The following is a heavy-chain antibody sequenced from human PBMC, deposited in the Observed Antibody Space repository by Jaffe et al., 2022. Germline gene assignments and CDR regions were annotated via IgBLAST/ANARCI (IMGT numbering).Heavy chain of an antibody. CDR1: GFTFSSYW. Sequence: EVQLVESGGGLVQPGGSLRLSCAASGFTFSSYWMHWVRQAPGKGLVWVSRINSDGSSTSYADSVKGRFTISRDNAKNTLYLQMNSLRAEDTAVYYCARVGPLRYFDWLPQRDYYFDYWGQGTLVTVSS. V-gene: IGHV3-74*01. D-gene: IGHD3-9*01. CDR2: INSDGSST. J-gene: IGHJ4*02. CDR3: ARVGPLRYFDWLPQRDYYFDY.